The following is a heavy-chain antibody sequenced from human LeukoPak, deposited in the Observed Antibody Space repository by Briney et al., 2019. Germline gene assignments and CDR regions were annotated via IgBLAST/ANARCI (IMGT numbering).Heavy chain of an antibody. CDR1: GYSFTSYW. CDR3: ARLSAVAGLENYYYYYYMDV. Sequence: GESLKISFKGSGYSFTSYWIGWVRQMPGKGLEWMGIIYPGDSDTRYSPSFQGQVTISADKSISTAYLQWSSLKASDTAMYYCARLSAVAGLENYYYYYYMDVWGKGTTVTVSS. CDR2: IYPGDSDT. D-gene: IGHD6-19*01. V-gene: IGHV5-51*01. J-gene: IGHJ6*03.